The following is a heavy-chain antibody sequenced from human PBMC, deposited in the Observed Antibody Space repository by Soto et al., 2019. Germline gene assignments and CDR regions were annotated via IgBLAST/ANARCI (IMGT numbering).Heavy chain of an antibody. CDR3: ARHMYYYDSSGTHASKWFDP. CDR1: GGSISSSSYY. CDR2: IYYSGST. V-gene: IGHV4-39*01. D-gene: IGHD3-22*01. Sequence: SETLSLTCTVSGGSISSSSYYWGWIRQPPGKGLEWIGSIYYSGSTYYNPSLKSRVTISVDTSKNQFSLKLSSVTAADTAVYYCARHMYYYDSSGTHASKWFDPWGQGTLVTVSS. J-gene: IGHJ5*02.